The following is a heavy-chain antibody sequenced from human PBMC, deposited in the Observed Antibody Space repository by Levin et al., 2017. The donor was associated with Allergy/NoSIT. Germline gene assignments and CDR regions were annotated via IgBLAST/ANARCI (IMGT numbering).Heavy chain of an antibody. D-gene: IGHD1-26*01. CDR3: ARLGIVAAAPYTVNH. CDR2: LSYSLTT. V-gene: IGHV4-39*07. Sequence: SETLSLTCFVSGDSIDSETSYWGWIRHPPGRGLEWIGSLSYSLTTYYNPSLKSRATISVDTSKNQLSLNLHSVTAADTAMYYCARLGIVAAAPYTVNHWGQGTLVTVSS. CDR1: GDSIDSETSY. J-gene: IGHJ5*02.